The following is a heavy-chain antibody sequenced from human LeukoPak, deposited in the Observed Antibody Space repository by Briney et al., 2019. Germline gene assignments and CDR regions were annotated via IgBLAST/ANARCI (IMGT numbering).Heavy chain of an antibody. CDR2: ISWDGGST. CDR1: GFTFDDYT. V-gene: IGHV3-43*01. D-gene: IGHD5-24*01. Sequence: GGSLRLSCAASGFTFDDYTMHWVRQAPGKGLEWVSLISWDGGSTYYADSVKGRFTISRDNSKNTLYLQMNSLRAEDTAVYHCAKVLEMATTKAPFDYWGQGTLVTVSS. CDR3: AKVLEMATTKAPFDY. J-gene: IGHJ4*02.